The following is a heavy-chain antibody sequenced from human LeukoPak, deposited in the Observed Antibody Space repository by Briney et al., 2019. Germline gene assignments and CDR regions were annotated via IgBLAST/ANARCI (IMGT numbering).Heavy chain of an antibody. J-gene: IGHJ3*02. CDR3: AIQGYYYDSSGYYYSAFDI. CDR1: GGTFSSYA. Sequence: ASVKVSCKASGGTFSSYAISWVRQAPGQGLEWMGGIIPIFGTANYAQKFQGRVTITADESTSTAYMELSSLRSEDTAVYYCAIQGYYYDSSGYYYSAFDIWGQGTMVTVSS. D-gene: IGHD3-22*01. CDR2: IIPIFGTA. V-gene: IGHV1-69*13.